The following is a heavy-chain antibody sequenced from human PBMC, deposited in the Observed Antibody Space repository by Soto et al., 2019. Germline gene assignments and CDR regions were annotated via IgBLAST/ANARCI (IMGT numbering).Heavy chain of an antibody. CDR1: GYTFTSYG. Sequence: ASVKVSCKASGYTFTSYGISWVRQAPGQGLEWMGWISAYNGKTNYAQKFQGRVTITADESTSAAYMELSSLRSDDTAVYYCAARRYCSGGTCPDYFDYWGPGTLVTVSS. J-gene: IGHJ4*02. CDR3: AARRYCSGGTCPDYFDY. D-gene: IGHD2-15*01. CDR2: ISAYNGKT. V-gene: IGHV1-18*01.